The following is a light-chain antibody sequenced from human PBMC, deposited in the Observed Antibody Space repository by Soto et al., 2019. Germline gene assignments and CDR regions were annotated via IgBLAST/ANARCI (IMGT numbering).Light chain of an antibody. Sequence: EIVLTQSPGTLSLSPWQRATLSCRASRSVSSSNLAWYQQKPGQAPRLLIYGASSRATGIPDRFSGSGSGTDFTLIIKRLEPEDFAVYYCKQYGSSITFGQGTRLEIK. J-gene: IGKJ5*01. CDR3: KQYGSSIT. CDR1: RSVSSSN. CDR2: GAS. V-gene: IGKV3-20*01.